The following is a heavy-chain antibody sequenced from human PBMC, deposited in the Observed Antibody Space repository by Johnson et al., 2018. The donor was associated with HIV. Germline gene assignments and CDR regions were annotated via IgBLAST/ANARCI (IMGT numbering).Heavy chain of an antibody. CDR1: GFTVSYNY. D-gene: IGHD6-19*01. V-gene: IGHV3-30-3*01. CDR2: ISYDGSNK. J-gene: IGHJ3*02. CDR3: ARGRAVAGTRAFDI. Sequence: VQLVESGGGLIQPGGSLRLSCVASGFTVSYNYMNWVRQAPGKGLEWVAVISYDGSNKYYADSVKGRFTISRDNSKNTLYLQMNSLRAKDTAVYYCARGRAVAGTRAFDIWGQGTMVTVSS.